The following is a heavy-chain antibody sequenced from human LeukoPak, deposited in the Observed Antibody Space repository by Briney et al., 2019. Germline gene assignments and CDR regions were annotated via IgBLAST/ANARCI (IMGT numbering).Heavy chain of an antibody. CDR3: AVRGSQIN. CDR1: GFTLSSYG. V-gene: IGHV3-30*02. CDR2: IRYDGINK. Sequence: PGGSLRLSCVASGFTLSSYGMHWVRQAPGKGLEWVAFIRYDGINKYYADSVKGRFTIPRDNSKNTLFLQMNSLRTEETAVYYCAVRGSQINWGQGTLVTVSS. J-gene: IGHJ4*02.